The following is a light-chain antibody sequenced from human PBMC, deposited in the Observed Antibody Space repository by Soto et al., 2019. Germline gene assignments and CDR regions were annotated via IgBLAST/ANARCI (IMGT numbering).Light chain of an antibody. V-gene: IGKV1-9*01. CDR3: QKLRMDPWT. Sequence: IQLTQSPSSLSASVGDRVSITCRASQDIDIYLAWYPQQPGEAPKRXIYAASTLYGGVLSSLSGXASGTDCALAITSLQAEDFATYYCQKLRMDPWTFCGGNKVDIK. CDR2: AAS. J-gene: IGKJ4*01. CDR1: QDIDIY.